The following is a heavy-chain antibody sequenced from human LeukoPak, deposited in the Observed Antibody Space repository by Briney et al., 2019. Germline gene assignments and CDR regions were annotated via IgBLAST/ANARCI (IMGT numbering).Heavy chain of an antibody. CDR2: IWHDSSYR. V-gene: IGHV3-33*01. CDR3: ARGYCSVNSCYKFDY. Sequence: GGSLRLSCAASGFTFSNYAIHWVRQAPGKGLEWVAYIWHDSSYRYYPDSVKGRFTISRDNSKTTVYLQMNSLRAEDTAVYYCARGYCSVNSCYKFDYWGQGTLVTVSS. J-gene: IGHJ4*02. CDR1: GFTFSNYA. D-gene: IGHD2-2*02.